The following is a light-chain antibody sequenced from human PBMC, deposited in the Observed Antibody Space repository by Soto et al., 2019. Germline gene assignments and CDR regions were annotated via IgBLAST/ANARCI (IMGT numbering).Light chain of an antibody. Sequence: DVVMTQSPLSLSVTLGQPASISCRSSQSIVYSDGNAYLNWFQQRPGQSPRRLIYRASNRDSGVPDRFSGSGSGTDFTLQISRVEAEDVGVYYCMQGTLWPPTFGRGTRVEIK. CDR1: QSIVYSDGNAY. CDR2: RAS. CDR3: MQGTLWPPT. J-gene: IGKJ1*01. V-gene: IGKV2-30*01.